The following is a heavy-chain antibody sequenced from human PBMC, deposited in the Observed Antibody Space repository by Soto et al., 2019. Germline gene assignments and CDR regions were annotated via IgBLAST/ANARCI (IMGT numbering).Heavy chain of an antibody. D-gene: IGHD6-19*01. CDR1: GYTFTSYG. J-gene: IGHJ5*02. CDR3: ARDPPMAVAGTVGWFDP. Sequence: QVQLVQSGAKVKKPGASVKVSCKASGYTFTSYGISWVRQAPGQGLEWMGWISAYNGNTNYAQKLQGRVTMTTYTSTSTAYMELRSLRSDDTAVYYCARDPPMAVAGTVGWFDPWGQGTLVTVSS. V-gene: IGHV1-18*01. CDR2: ISAYNGNT.